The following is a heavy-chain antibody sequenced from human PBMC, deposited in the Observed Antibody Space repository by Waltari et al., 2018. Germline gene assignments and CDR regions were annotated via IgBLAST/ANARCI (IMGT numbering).Heavy chain of an antibody. CDR1: GFTFSSYS. D-gene: IGHD3-22*01. Sequence: EVQLVESGGGLVKPGGSLRLSCAASGFTFSSYSMNWVRQAPGKGLEWVSSISSSSSYIYYADSVKGRFTISRDNAKNSLYLQMNSLRAEDTAVYYCARDSSGLGAFDIWCQGTMVTVSS. J-gene: IGHJ3*02. V-gene: IGHV3-21*03. CDR2: ISSSSSYI. CDR3: ARDSSGLGAFDI.